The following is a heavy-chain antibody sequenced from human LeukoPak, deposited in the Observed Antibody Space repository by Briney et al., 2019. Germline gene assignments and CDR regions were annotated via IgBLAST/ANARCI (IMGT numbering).Heavy chain of an antibody. CDR3: ARNSITMIVVAFDI. Sequence: SETLSLTCTVSGGSISSYYWSWIQQPPGKGLEWIGYIYYSGSTNYNPSLKSRVTISVDTSKNQFSLKLSSVTAADTAVYYCARNSITMIVVAFDIWGQGTMVTVSS. D-gene: IGHD3-22*01. J-gene: IGHJ3*02. CDR1: GGSISSYY. CDR2: IYYSGST. V-gene: IGHV4-59*08.